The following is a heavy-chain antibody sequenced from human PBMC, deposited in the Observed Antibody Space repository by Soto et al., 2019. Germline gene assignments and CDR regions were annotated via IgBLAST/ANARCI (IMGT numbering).Heavy chain of an antibody. V-gene: IGHV4-39*01. Sequence: PSETLSLTCTVSGGSISSSSYYWGWIRQPPGKGLEWIGSIYYSGSTYYNPPLKSRVTISVDTSKNQFSLKLSSVTAADTAVYYCARRSGVPGSSSPDYYYYYYMDVWGKGTTVTVSS. CDR2: IYYSGST. J-gene: IGHJ6*03. CDR3: ARRSGVPGSSSPDYYYYYYMDV. D-gene: IGHD3-10*01. CDR1: GGSISSSSYY.